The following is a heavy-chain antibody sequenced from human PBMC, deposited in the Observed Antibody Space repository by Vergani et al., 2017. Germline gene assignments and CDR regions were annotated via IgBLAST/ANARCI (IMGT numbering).Heavy chain of an antibody. Sequence: QVQLQQWGAGLLKPSETLSLTCAVYGGSFSGYYWSWIRQPPGKGLEWIGEINHSGSTNYNPSLKSRVTISVDTSKNQFYLKLSSVTAADTAVYYCASRYCSGGSCYFLRLGTGAFDIWGQGTMVTVSS. D-gene: IGHD2-15*01. CDR2: INHSGST. V-gene: IGHV4-34*01. CDR3: ASRYCSGGSCYFLRLGTGAFDI. J-gene: IGHJ3*02. CDR1: GGSFSGYY.